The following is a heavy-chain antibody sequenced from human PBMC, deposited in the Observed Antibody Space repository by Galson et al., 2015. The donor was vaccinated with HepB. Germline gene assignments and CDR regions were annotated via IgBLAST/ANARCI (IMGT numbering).Heavy chain of an antibody. J-gene: IGHJ3*01. Sequence: SVKVSCKVFGYTLTAISVHWLRQGPKKGLEWMGGSDPEKGETVYAQQFQGRVTVTEDISAETSYMELTSLRSDDTAVYFCATDDRRGDAFDFWGQGTMVTVSS. CDR1: GYTLTAIS. CDR2: SDPEKGET. CDR3: ATDDRRGDAFDF. V-gene: IGHV1-24*01.